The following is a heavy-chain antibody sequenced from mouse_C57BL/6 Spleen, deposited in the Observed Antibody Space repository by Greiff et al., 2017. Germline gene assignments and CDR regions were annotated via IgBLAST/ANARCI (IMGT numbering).Heavy chain of an antibody. Sequence: QVQLQQPGAELVKPVASVKMSCMASAYTFTSSWITWVKQRPGQGLEWIGDMYPGSGSTNYNEKFKSKATLTVDTSSSTAYLQLSSLTSEDSAVYYCLQPGFAYWGQGTLVTVSA. CDR3: LQPGFAY. D-gene: IGHD6-1*01. V-gene: IGHV1-55*01. CDR2: MYPGSGST. CDR1: AYTFTSSW. J-gene: IGHJ3*01.